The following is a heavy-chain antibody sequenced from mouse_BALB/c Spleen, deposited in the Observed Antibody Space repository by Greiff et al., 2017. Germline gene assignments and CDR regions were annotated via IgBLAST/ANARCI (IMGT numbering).Heavy chain of an antibody. Sequence: EVMLVESGGGLVKPGGSLKLSCAASGFTFSSYAMSWVRQSPEKRLEWVAEISSGGSYTYYPDTVTGRFTISRDNAKNTLYLEMSSLRSEDTAMYYCARRTGTSYFDYWAKAPLSQSPQ. CDR1: GFTFSSYA. J-gene: IGHJ2*01. CDR2: ISSGGSYT. CDR3: ARRTGTSYFDY. D-gene: IGHD4-1*01. V-gene: IGHV5-9-4*01.